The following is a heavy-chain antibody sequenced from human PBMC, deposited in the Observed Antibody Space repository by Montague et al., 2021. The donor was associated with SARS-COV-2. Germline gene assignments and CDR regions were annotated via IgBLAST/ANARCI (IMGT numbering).Heavy chain of an antibody. CDR1: GGSISSYY. CDR3: AGGFDY. Sequence: SETLSLTCTVSGGSISSYYWSWIRQPPGKGLEWMGYIYYSGSTNYNPTLKSRVPITVDTSKTQFSLKLSSVTAADTAVYYCAGGFDYWGQGTLVTVSS. J-gene: IGHJ4*02. V-gene: IGHV4-59*08. CDR2: IYYSGST.